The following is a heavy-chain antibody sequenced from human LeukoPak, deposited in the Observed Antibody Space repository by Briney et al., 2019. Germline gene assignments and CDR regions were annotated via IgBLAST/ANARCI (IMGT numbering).Heavy chain of an antibody. Sequence: SETLSLTCAVYGGSLSGYYWSWIRQPPGKGLEWIGEINHNGSTYYNPSLKSRVTISVDASKNQFSLKLSSVTAADTAVYYCARDPAIAAAGYWGQGTLVTVSS. CDR3: ARDPAIAAAGY. CDR2: INHNGST. V-gene: IGHV4-34*01. CDR1: GGSLSGYY. J-gene: IGHJ4*02. D-gene: IGHD6-13*01.